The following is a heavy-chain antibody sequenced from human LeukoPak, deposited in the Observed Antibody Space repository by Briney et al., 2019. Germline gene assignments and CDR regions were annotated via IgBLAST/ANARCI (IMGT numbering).Heavy chain of an antibody. Sequence: SETLSLTCAVYGGSFSGYYWSWIRQPPGKGLEWIGEFNHSGSTNYNPSLKSRVTISVDTSKNQFSLKLSSVTAADTAVYYCARGGFAYYYDSSGYYYFDYWGQGTLVTVSS. J-gene: IGHJ4*02. CDR1: GGSFSGYY. CDR2: FNHSGST. D-gene: IGHD3-22*01. V-gene: IGHV4-34*01. CDR3: ARGGFAYYYDSSGYYYFDY.